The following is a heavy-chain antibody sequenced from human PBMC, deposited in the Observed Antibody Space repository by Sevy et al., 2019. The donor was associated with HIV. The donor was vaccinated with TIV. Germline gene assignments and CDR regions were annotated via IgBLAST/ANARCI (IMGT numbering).Heavy chain of an antibody. J-gene: IGHJ4*01. CDR3: ARGVGGDYFDY. V-gene: IGHV3-7*03. D-gene: IGHD3-16*01. Sequence: GGSLRLSCVASGFTFNNFWMAWVRQAPGKGLEWFANIKPDGSESNHVGSVKGRFTISRVNAKNSLYLQMNSLTAEDTAVYYWARGVGGDYFDYWGQGTLVTVSS. CDR1: GFTFNNFW. CDR2: IKPDGSES.